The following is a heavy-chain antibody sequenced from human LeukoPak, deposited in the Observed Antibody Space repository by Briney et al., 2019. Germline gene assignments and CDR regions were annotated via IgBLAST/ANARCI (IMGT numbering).Heavy chain of an antibody. D-gene: IGHD3-16*01. CDR2: FYSGGST. J-gene: IGHJ4*02. Sequence: PGGSLRLSCAASGFTVSSSFMSWVRQAPGKGLEWVAVFYSGGSTYYADSVKGRFTISRDNSKNTLYLQMNSLRSEDTAVYYCARDGGGPPYFDYWGQGTLVTVSS. CDR1: GFTVSSSF. CDR3: ARDGGGPPYFDY. V-gene: IGHV3-53*05.